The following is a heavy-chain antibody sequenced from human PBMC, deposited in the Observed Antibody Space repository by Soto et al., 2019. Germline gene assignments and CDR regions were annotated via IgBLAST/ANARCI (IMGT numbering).Heavy chain of an antibody. CDR1: GGSFTGYY. CDR3: PSGQEGVVATH. Sequence: QVQLQQWGAGLLKPSETLSLTCAVNGGSFTGYYWSWVRQPPGKGLESIGEIKDGGITNYSPALKSRVTISQDAPNYHSSLKATSVTAADTAVYYCPSGQEGVVATHRDQGPLLTVSS. V-gene: IGHV4-34*01. D-gene: IGHD5-12*01. J-gene: IGHJ4*02. CDR2: IKDGGIT.